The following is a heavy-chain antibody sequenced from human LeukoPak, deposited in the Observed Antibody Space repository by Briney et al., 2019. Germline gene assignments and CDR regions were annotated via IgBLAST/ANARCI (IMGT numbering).Heavy chain of an antibody. D-gene: IGHD3-22*01. V-gene: IGHV1-2*02. CDR3: ARDLEYYYDSSGYLDY. J-gene: IGHJ4*02. Sequence: ASVKVSCKASGYTFTGYYMHWVRRAPGEGLEWVGWINPNSGGTNYAQKFQGRVTMTRDTSISTAYMELSRLRSDDTAVYYCARDLEYYYDSSGYLDYWGQGTLVTVSS. CDR2: INPNSGGT. CDR1: GYTFTGYY.